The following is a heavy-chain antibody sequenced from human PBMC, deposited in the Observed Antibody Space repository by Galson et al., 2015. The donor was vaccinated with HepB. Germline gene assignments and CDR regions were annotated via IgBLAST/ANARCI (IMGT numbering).Heavy chain of an antibody. CDR1: GFTFSSYA. Sequence: SLRLSCAASGFTFSSYAMSWVRQAPGKGLEWVSTISGSGGSTYYADSVKGRFTISRDNSKNTLYLQMNSLRAEDTAVYYCAKAGEVDYDFWSGYYMGVWGKGTTVTVSS. V-gene: IGHV3-23*01. CDR2: ISGSGGST. D-gene: IGHD3-3*01. CDR3: AKAGEVDYDFWSGYYMGV. J-gene: IGHJ6*03.